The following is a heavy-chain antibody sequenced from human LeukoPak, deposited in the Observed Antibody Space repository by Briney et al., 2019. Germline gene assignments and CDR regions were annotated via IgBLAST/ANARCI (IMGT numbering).Heavy chain of an antibody. CDR3: ATYHFRGATSHYFDY. CDR1: GGSISSYY. D-gene: IGHD3-10*02. Sequence: PSETLSLTCSVSGGSISSYYWSWIRQPPGKGLEWIAYIYYSGSTNHNPSLKSRVTISLDTSKSLLSLRLSSVTAADTAVYYCATYHFRGATSHYFDYWGQGILVTVSS. CDR2: IYYSGST. J-gene: IGHJ4*02. V-gene: IGHV4-59*01.